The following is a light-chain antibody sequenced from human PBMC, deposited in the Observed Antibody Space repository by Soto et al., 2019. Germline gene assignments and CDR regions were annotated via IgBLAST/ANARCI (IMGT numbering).Light chain of an antibody. CDR3: QEYSKWPLFT. CDR1: QSVSTN. J-gene: IGKJ3*01. CDR2: AAS. Sequence: EIVVTQSPGILSVSPGDRATLSCRASQSVSTNLAWYQQKPGQAPMLLIYAASTRATGIPARFTGSGSGTDFTLTISSLQSEDFAVYYYQEYSKWPLFTFGPGTRVDIK. V-gene: IGKV3-15*01.